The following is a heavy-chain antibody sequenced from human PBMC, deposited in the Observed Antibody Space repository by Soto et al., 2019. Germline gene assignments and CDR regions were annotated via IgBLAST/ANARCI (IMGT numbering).Heavy chain of an antibody. CDR3: ARIVGQQPDS. V-gene: IGHV6-1*01. J-gene: IGHJ4*02. CDR2: TYYRSKWYN. Sequence: QVQLQQSGPGLVKPSQTLSLTCAISGDSVSSNTAAWNWIRQSPSRGLECLGRTYYRSKWYNDSAVSVKSRITIHPDTSKNRFSLQLHSLTPEDTAVYYCARIVGQQPDSWGQGTLVTVSS. CDR1: GDSVSSNTAA. D-gene: IGHD2-21*01.